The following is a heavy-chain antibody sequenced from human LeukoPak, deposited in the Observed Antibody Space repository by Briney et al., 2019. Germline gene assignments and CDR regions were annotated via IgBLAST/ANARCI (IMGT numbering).Heavy chain of an antibody. J-gene: IGHJ4*02. V-gene: IGHV3-66*01. CDR1: GFTVSSDF. CDR2: IDGGGTT. CDR3: ANRGY. Sequence: GGSLILSCAASGFTVSSDFMIWVRQAPGKGLEWVSKIDGGGTTNYADSVKGRFTVSRDNSKNTVYLQMNSLRVEDTAMYSCANRGYWGQGTLVTVSS.